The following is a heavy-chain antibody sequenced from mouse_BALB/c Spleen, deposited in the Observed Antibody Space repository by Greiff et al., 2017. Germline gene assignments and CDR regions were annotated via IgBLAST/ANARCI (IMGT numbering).Heavy chain of an antibody. V-gene: IGHV1-69*02. D-gene: IGHD2-1*01. Sequence: QVQLQQPGAELVRPGASVKLSCKASGYTFTSYWINWVKQRPGQGLEWIGNIYPSDSYTNYNQKFKDKATLTVDNSSSTAYMQLSSPTSEDSAVYYCAYGNYVAWFAYGGQGTLVTVSA. J-gene: IGHJ3*01. CDR1: GYTFTSYW. CDR3: AYGNYVAWFAY. CDR2: IYPSDSYT.